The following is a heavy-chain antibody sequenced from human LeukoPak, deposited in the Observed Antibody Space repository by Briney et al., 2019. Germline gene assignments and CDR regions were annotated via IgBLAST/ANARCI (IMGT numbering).Heavy chain of an antibody. V-gene: IGHV3-23*01. CDR2: LSGSGCNT. CDR3: AKDRSCTGSSCNVGS. CDR1: GFIFSRLA. J-gene: IGHJ3*01. D-gene: IGHD2-8*02. Sequence: GGSLRLFCAASGFIFSRLAMICARPARAKGRECVSALSGSGCNTHYADSLKGRFTISRDNSKNTLFLQMNSLRAEDTAVYYCAKDRSCTGSSCNVGSWGQGTMVTVSS.